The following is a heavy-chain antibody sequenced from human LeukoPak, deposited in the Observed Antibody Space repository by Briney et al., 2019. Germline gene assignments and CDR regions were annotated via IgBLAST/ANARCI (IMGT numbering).Heavy chain of an antibody. D-gene: IGHD1-1*01. CDR2: VSSTNAI. CDR1: GFSFSRYS. CDR3: ARDDNWAFDY. J-gene: IGHJ4*02. Sequence: GGSLRLSCAASGFSFSRYSMNWLRQAPGKGLEWVSYVSSTNAIYADSVKGRFTISRDNAKNSLYLQMNSLRVDDTAVYCCARDDNWAFDYWGQETLVTVSS. V-gene: IGHV3-48*04.